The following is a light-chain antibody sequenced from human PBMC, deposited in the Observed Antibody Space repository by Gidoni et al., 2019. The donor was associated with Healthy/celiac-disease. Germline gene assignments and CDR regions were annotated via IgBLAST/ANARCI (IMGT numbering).Light chain of an antibody. CDR1: SSDVGGYNY. J-gene: IGLJ1*01. V-gene: IGLV2-14*01. CDR2: EVS. Sequence: QSALTQPASVSGSPGPSITISCTGTSSDVGGYNYVSCYQQHPGKAPKLMIYEVSNRPSGVSNRFAGSKAGNTASLTISGLQAEDEADYYCSSYTSSSTRGFGTGTKVTVL. CDR3: SSYTSSSTRG.